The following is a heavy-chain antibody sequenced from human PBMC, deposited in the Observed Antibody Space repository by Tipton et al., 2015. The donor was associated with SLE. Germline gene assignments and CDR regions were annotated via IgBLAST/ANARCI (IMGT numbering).Heavy chain of an antibody. Sequence: LRLSCAVYGGSFSAYYWSWIRQPPGKGLEWIGEINHSGSTNYNPSLKSRVTISVDTSKNQFSLKLSSVTAADTAIYYCARGPGFCSSTSCYYYYYYGMDVWDQGP. J-gene: IGHJ6*02. CDR3: ARGPGFCSSTSCYYYYYYGMDV. CDR1: GGSFSAYY. V-gene: IGHV4-34*01. CDR2: INHSGST. D-gene: IGHD2-2*01.